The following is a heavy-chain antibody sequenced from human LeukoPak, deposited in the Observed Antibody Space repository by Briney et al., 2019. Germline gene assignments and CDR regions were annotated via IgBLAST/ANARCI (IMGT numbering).Heavy chain of an antibody. CDR3: ARDDDFWSGYRRYCYGMDV. Sequence: GGSLRLSCAASGFTFSSYWMSWVRQAPGKGLEWVANIKQDGSEKYYVDSVKGRFTISRDNAKNSLYLQMNSLRAEDTAVYYCARDDDFWSGYRRYCYGMDVWGQGTTVTVSS. V-gene: IGHV3-7*01. J-gene: IGHJ6*02. D-gene: IGHD3-3*01. CDR2: IKQDGSEK. CDR1: GFTFSSYW.